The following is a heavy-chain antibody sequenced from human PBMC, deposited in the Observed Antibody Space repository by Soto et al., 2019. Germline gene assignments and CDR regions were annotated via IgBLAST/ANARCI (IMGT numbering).Heavy chain of an antibody. D-gene: IGHD1-26*01. V-gene: IGHV1-46*01. CDR1: GYIFSNYY. CDR2: INPSGSST. Sequence: ASVKVSCKASGYIFSNYYIHWVRQAPGQGLEWMGIINPSGSSTRYAQKFQGRVTMTRGTSSSTVDMELSSLRFEDTAVYYCARDVGDSGSHWFDPWGQGSLVTVSS. J-gene: IGHJ5*02. CDR3: ARDVGDSGSHWFDP.